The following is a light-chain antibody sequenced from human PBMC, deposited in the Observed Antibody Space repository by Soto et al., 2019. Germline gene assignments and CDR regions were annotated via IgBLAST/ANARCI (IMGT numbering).Light chain of an antibody. CDR1: SSNLGDNT. J-gene: IGLJ1*01. Sequence: QSVLTQPPSASGTPGQRVTISCSTSSSNLGDNTVNWYQQVPGTAPKLLIYSYDQRPSGVPDRFSGSKSGTSASLAISGLQSEDEADYYWAAWDASLDGYVFGTGTKVTVL. V-gene: IGLV1-44*01. CDR2: SYD. CDR3: AAWDASLDGYV.